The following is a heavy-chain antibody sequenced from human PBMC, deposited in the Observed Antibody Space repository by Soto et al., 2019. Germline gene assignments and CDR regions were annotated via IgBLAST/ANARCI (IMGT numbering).Heavy chain of an antibody. D-gene: IGHD5-12*01. CDR2: IIPIFGTA. CDR1: GGTFSSYA. Sequence: QVQLVQSGAEVKKPGSSVKVSCKASGGTFSSYAISWVRQAPGQGLEWMGGIIPIFGTANYAQKFQGRVTITADEXXSTAYMELSSLRSEDTAVYYCSRDRGRVGRRLHENWGQGTLVTVSS. CDR3: SRDRGRVGRRLHEN. J-gene: IGHJ4*02. V-gene: IGHV1-69*12.